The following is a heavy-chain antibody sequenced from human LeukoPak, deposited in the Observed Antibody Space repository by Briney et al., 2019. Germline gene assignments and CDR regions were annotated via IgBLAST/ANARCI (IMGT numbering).Heavy chain of an antibody. CDR1: GFTFSSYG. V-gene: IGHV3-30*02. Sequence: GGSLRLSCAASGFTFSSYGMHWVRQAPGKGLEWVAFIRYDGSNKYYADSVKGRFTISRDNSKNALYLQMNSLRAEDTAVYYCARDFDSSGPFDYWGQGTLVTVSS. D-gene: IGHD3-22*01. CDR3: ARDFDSSGPFDY. CDR2: IRYDGSNK. J-gene: IGHJ4*02.